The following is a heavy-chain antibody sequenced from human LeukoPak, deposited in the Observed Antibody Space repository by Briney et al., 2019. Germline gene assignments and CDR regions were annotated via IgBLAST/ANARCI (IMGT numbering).Heavy chain of an antibody. J-gene: IGHJ4*02. CDR2: INHSGST. D-gene: IGHD2-15*01. V-gene: IGHV4-34*01. Sequence: SETLSLTCAVYGGSFSGYYWSWIRQPPGKGLEWIGEINHSGSTNYNPSLKSRVTISVDTSKIQFSLKLSSVTAADTAVYYCARRCSGGSCYNYWGQGTLVTVSS. CDR3: ARRCSGGSCYNY. CDR1: GGSFSGYY.